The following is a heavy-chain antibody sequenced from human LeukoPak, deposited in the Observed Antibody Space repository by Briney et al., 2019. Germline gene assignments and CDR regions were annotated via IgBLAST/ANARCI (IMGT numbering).Heavy chain of an antibody. Sequence: SQTLSLTCTVSGGSISSGDYYWSWIRQPPGKGLEWIGYIYYSGSTYYNPSLKSRVTISVDTSKNQFSLKLSSVTAADTAVYYCARGPPAAYCGGDCYLGWDYWGQGTLVTASS. D-gene: IGHD2-21*02. CDR1: GGSISSGDYY. V-gene: IGHV4-30-4*01. CDR2: IYYSGST. CDR3: ARGPPAAYCGGDCYLGWDY. J-gene: IGHJ4*02.